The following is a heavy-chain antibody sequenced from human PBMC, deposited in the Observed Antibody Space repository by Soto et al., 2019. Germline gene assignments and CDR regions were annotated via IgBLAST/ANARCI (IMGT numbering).Heavy chain of an antibody. Sequence: SGPTLVNPTQTLTLTCTFSGFSLRNSGMRVSWIRQPPGKALEWLARIDWDDDKFYSASLRTRLTISKDTSKNQVVLTMTNMDPVDAATYYCAKTGTDGSWFDPWGQGTLVTVSS. CDR3: AKTGTDGSWFDP. V-gene: IGHV2-70*04. D-gene: IGHD1-1*01. CDR1: GFSLRNSGMR. J-gene: IGHJ5*02. CDR2: IDWDDDK.